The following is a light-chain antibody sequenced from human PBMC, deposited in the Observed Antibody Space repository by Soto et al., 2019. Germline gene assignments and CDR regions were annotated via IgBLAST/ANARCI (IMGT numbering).Light chain of an antibody. J-gene: IGKJ2*01. Sequence: DIVMTQSPLSLPVTPGEPASISCRSSQSLLHSDGYNYFNRYLQKPGQSPQLLIYLGSNRASGVPDRFSGSGSGTDFIMKISRVEADDVGVYYCMQTLQTPYTFGQGTKLEIK. CDR1: QSLLHSDGYNY. CDR2: LGS. CDR3: MQTLQTPYT. V-gene: IGKV2-28*01.